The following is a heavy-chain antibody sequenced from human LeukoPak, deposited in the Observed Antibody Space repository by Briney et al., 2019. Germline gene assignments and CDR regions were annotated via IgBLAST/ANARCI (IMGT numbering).Heavy chain of an antibody. CDR1: GGSFSGYY. V-gene: IGHV4-34*01. Sequence: SGTLSLTCAVYGGSFSGYYWSWIRQPPGKGLEWIGEINHSGSTNYNPSLKSRVTISVDTSKNQFSLKLSSVTAADTAVYYCARSNTPGIAVAGTGFDYWGQGTLVTVSS. D-gene: IGHD6-19*01. J-gene: IGHJ4*02. CDR3: ARSNTPGIAVAGTGFDY. CDR2: INHSGST.